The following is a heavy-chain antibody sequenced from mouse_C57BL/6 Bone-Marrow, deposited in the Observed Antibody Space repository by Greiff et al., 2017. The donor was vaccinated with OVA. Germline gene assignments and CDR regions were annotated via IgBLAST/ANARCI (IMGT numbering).Heavy chain of an antibody. D-gene: IGHD1-1*01. J-gene: IGHJ1*03. V-gene: IGHV1-69*01. Sequence: QVQLQQPGAELVMPGASVKLSCKASGYTFTSYWMPWVKQRPGQGLEWIGELNPSDSYTTYNHKFKGQYTLTVDKSSSTAYMPLNSRTSEDSAVYYCARLGSGYYGSSYGYFDVWGTGTTVTVAS. CDR1: GYTFTSYW. CDR2: LNPSDSYT. CDR3: ARLGSGYYGSSYGYFDV.